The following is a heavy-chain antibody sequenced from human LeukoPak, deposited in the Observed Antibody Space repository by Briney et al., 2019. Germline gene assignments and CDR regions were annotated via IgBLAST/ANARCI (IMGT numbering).Heavy chain of an antibody. CDR1: GFTFSSYS. CDR2: ISSSSSYI. J-gene: IGHJ4*02. Sequence: GGSLRLSCAASGFTFSSYSMNWVRQAPGKGLEWVSSISSSSSYIYYADSVKGRFTISRDNAKNSLYLQMNSLRAEDTAVYYCARVGIVVVPAATDSAFDYWGQGTLVTVSS. D-gene: IGHD2-2*01. CDR3: ARVGIVVVPAATDSAFDY. V-gene: IGHV3-21*01.